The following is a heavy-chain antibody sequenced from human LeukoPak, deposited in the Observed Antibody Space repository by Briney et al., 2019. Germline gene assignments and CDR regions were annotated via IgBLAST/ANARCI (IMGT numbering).Heavy chain of an antibody. V-gene: IGHV4-34*01. J-gene: IGHJ4*02. CDR3: ARGQLLSSFDY. Sequence: EPSETLSLTCAVYGGSFSGYYWSWIRQPPGKGLEWIWEINHSGSTNYNPSLKSRVTISVDTSKNQFSLKLSSVTAADTAVYYCARGQLLSSFDYWGQGTLVTVSS. D-gene: IGHD2-2*01. CDR2: INHSGST. CDR1: GGSFSGYY.